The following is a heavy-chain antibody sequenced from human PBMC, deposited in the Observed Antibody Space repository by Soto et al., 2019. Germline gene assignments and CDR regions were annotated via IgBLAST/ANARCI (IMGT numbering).Heavy chain of an antibody. J-gene: IGHJ6*03. D-gene: IGHD3-3*01. CDR2: INAGNGNT. CDR1: GYTFTSYA. V-gene: IGHV1-3*01. CDR3: ARDRYYDFWSGSVHYYYYYMDV. Sequence: ASVKDSCKASGYTFTSYAMHWVRQAPGQRLEWMGWINAGNGNTKYSQKFQGRVTITRDTPASTAYMELSSLRSEDTAVYYCARDRYYDFWSGSVHYYYYYMDVWGKGTTVTVSS.